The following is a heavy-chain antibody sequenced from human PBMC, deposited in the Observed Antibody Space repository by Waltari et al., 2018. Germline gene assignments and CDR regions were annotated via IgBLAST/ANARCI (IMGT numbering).Heavy chain of an antibody. J-gene: IGHJ4*02. D-gene: IGHD3-3*01. CDR1: GYTFTGYY. CDR3: ARVGTIFGVVTAFDY. Sequence: QVQLVQSGAEVKKPGASVKVSCKASGYTFTGYYMHWVRPAPGQGLEWMGRINPNSGGTNYAQKFQGRVTMTRDTSISTAYMELSRLRSDDTAVYYCARVGTIFGVVTAFDYWGQGTLVTVSS. V-gene: IGHV1-2*06. CDR2: INPNSGGT.